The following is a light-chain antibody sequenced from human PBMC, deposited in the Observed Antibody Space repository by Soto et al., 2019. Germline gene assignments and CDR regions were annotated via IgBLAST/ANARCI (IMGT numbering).Light chain of an antibody. CDR1: QDIRNY. Sequence: DIQMTQSPSSLSASIGDRVTITCRASQDIRNYLVWYQQKPGKVPTLLIYAASTLQSGVPSRFSGSGSGTEFTLTINSLQPEDAATYYCQKDNTVTWTFGQGTKVEIK. CDR2: AAS. CDR3: QKDNTVTWT. J-gene: IGKJ1*01. V-gene: IGKV1-27*01.